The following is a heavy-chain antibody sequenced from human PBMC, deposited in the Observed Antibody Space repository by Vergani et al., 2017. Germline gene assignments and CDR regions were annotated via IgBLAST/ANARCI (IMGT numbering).Heavy chain of an antibody. V-gene: IGHV5-51*03. CDR1: EYSFGNYW. J-gene: IGHJ4*02. Sequence: EVELVQSGPEMRKPGESLKISCKGSEYSFGNYWIGWVRQMPGKGLEWMGIIYPADSDTRYSPSFQGQVTISADKSISTAFLQWDSLKASDTALYYCAKDAQRSNGWYYFVSWGQGSLVTVSS. CDR2: IYPADSDT. D-gene: IGHD6-19*01. CDR3: AKDAQRSNGWYYFVS.